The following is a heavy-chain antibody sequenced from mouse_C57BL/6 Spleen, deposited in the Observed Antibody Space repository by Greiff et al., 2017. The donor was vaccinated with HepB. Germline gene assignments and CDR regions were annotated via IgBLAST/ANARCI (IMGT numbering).Heavy chain of an antibody. CDR2: IRLKSDNYAT. D-gene: IGHD2-3*01. J-gene: IGHJ3*01. CDR1: GFTFSNYW. V-gene: IGHV6-3*01. CDR3: TAGDGSLFAY. Sequence: EVKLVESGGGLVQPGGSMKLSCVASGFTFSNYWMNWVRQSPEKGLEWVAQIRLKSDNYATHYAESVKGRFTISRDDSKSSVYLQMNNLRAEDTGIYYCTAGDGSLFAYWGQGTLVTVSA.